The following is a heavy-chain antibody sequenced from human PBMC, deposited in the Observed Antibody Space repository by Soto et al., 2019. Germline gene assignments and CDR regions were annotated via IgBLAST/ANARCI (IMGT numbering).Heavy chain of an antibody. V-gene: IGHV4-38-2*01. CDR2: ISHSASA. Sequence: QVQLQESGPGLVRPSETLSLTCAVSGYSISSDYYWGWIRQPPGKGMEWFGSISHSASAYYNPSLQARVTMSVDTPKNQLSLTLSSVTATDTALYYCARGLSWGFDCWGQGTQVTVSS. J-gene: IGHJ4*02. D-gene: IGHD3-16*01. CDR3: ARGLSWGFDC. CDR1: GYSISSDYY.